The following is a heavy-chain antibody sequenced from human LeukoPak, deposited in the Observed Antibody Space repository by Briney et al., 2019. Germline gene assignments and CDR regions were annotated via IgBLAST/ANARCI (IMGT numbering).Heavy chain of an antibody. CDR2: MDADGSNT. CDR3: VRGGWYLYNALDI. V-gene: IGHV3-74*01. D-gene: IGHD6-19*01. Sequence: GGSLRLSCVASGFTFKNSWMHWVRQAPGKGLVWVSRMDADGSNTHYVDSVKGRFTISRDNAKDTLYLQMSSLRVEDTAVYYCVRGGWYLYNALDIWGQGTLVTVSS. CDR1: GFTFKNSW. J-gene: IGHJ3*02.